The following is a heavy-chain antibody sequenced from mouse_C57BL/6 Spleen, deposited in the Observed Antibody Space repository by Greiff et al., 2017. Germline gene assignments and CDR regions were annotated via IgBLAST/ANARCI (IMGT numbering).Heavy chain of an antibody. CDR3: GGSYYGCGYAMDY. V-gene: IGHV1-11*01. CDR1: GYTFTDHI. D-gene: IGHD2-9*01. Sequence: VQVVESGAELASPGASVTLSCKASGYTFTDHIMNWVKKRPGQGLEWIGRIYPVSGETNYNQKFMGKATFSVDRSSSAVYMVLISLTSESPAVYYCGGSYYGCGYAMDYWGQGTTLTVSS. CDR2: IYPVSGET. J-gene: IGHJ4*01.